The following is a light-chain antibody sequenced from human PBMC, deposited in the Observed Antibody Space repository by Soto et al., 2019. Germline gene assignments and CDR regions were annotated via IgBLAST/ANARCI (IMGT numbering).Light chain of an antibody. V-gene: IGKV1-5*03. CDR1: QSISSW. J-gene: IGKJ5*01. Sequence: QKTHSPSTPSPSVGDRVTITCPANQSISSWLAWYQQKPGKAPKLLIYKASSLESGVPSRFGGSGSGTEFTLTISSLQPDDFATYYCQQYNSYSITFGQGTRLEI. CDR3: QQYNSYSIT. CDR2: KAS.